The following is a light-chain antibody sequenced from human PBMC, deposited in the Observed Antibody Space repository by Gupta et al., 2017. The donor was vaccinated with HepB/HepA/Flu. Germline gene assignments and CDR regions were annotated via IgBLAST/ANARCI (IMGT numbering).Light chain of an antibody. CDR2: KIS. CDR1: QSLGDSDGKTY. Sequence: DVVMTQSALSRPVTLGQPASISCRSSQSLGDSDGKTYLDSFKQRPGQAPRRPIYKISNRDAGVTDRFCGSGLGNNLTLKISRGEEEDVGVSYCRQPTLWPPVTFGQGTPMDIK. J-gene: IGKJ5*01. CDR3: RQPTLWPPVT. V-gene: IGKV2-30*01.